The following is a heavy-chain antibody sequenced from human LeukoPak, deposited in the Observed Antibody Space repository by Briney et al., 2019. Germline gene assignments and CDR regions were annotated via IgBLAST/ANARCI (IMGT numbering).Heavy chain of an antibody. CDR1: GGSISSSTYY. J-gene: IGHJ3*02. CDR3: ARAGYTTMAPVVRDAFDI. Sequence: PSETLSLTCTVSGGSISSSTYYWGWIRQPPGRGLEWIGSIYFSGSTYYNPSLNSRVTISLDTSKNQFSLKLSSVTAADTAVYYCARAGYTTMAPVVRDAFDIWGQGTVVSVSS. D-gene: IGHD3-10*01. V-gene: IGHV4-39*07. CDR2: IYFSGST.